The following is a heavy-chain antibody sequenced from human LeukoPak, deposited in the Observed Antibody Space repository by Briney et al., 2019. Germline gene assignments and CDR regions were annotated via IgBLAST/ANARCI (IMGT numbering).Heavy chain of an antibody. D-gene: IGHD5-18*01. CDR3: ARKYRGRRYGHPIDY. CDR1: GGSFSGYY. CDR2: INHSGST. J-gene: IGHJ4*02. Sequence: SETLSLTCAVYGGSFSGYYWSWIRQPPGKGLEWIGEINHSGSTNYNPSLKSRVTISVDTSKNQFSLKLSSVTAADTAVYYCARKYRGRRYGHPIDYWGQGTLVTVSS. V-gene: IGHV4-34*01.